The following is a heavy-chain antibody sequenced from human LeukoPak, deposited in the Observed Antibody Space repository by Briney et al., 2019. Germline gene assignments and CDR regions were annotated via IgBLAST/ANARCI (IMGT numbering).Heavy chain of an antibody. V-gene: IGHV1-46*01. CDR1: GFTFSSYG. J-gene: IGHJ4*02. Sequence: GGSLRLSCAASGFTFSSYGMHWVRQAPGQGLEWMGIINPSGGSTSYAQKFQGRVTMTRDTSTSTVYMQLSSLRSEDTAVYYCARALTGYSSGWYRLLDYWGQGTLVTVSS. D-gene: IGHD6-19*01. CDR3: ARALTGYSSGWYRLLDY. CDR2: INPSGGST.